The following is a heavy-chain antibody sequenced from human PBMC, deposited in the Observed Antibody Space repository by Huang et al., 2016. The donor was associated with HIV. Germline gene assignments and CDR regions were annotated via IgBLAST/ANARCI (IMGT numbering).Heavy chain of an antibody. CDR3: ARDHWYPLQNWFDL. D-gene: IGHD1-1*01. CDR2: ISANNGKP. Sequence: QVELVQSGAEVKRPGASVRVSCKAAGYIFTKYGINWVRQAPGQGLEWMGWISANNGKPNYAEKLQGRVTLTRDTSATTAYMELRDVTSADTAVYYCARDHWYPLQNWFDLWGQGTLVTVSS. V-gene: IGHV1-18*01. CDR1: GYIFTKYG. J-gene: IGHJ5*01.